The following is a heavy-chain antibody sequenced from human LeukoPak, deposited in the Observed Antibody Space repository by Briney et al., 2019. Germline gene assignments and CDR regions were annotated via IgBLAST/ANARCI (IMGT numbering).Heavy chain of an antibody. CDR1: GGSISSGDYY. Sequence: SQTLSLTCTVSGGSISSGDYYWSWIRQPPGKGLEWIGYIYYSGSTYYNPSLKSRVTISVDTSRNQFSLNLSSVTAADTAVYYCARVWTTWGFDYWGQGTLVTASS. J-gene: IGHJ4*02. D-gene: IGHD3/OR15-3a*01. CDR2: IYYSGST. CDR3: ARVWTTWGFDY. V-gene: IGHV4-30-4*01.